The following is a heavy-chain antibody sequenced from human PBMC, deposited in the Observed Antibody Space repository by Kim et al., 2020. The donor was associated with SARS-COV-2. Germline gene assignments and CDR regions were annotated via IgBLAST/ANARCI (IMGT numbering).Heavy chain of an antibody. CDR3: ARGFYRGPFDY. D-gene: IGHD3-10*01. J-gene: IGHJ4*02. CDR2: INWNGGST. Sequence: GGSLRLSCAAASGFSFDDYGMSWVRQAPGKGLGWVSGINWNGGSTGYADSVKGRFTISRDNAKKSLYLQMNSVRAEDTAFYHCARGFYRGPFDYWGQGTLVTVSS. CDR1: GFSFDDYG. V-gene: IGHV3-20*01.